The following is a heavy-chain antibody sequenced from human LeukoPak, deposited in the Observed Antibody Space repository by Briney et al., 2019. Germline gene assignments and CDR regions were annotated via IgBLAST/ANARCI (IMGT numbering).Heavy chain of an antibody. Sequence: GGSLRLSCAASGFTFSSYAMHWVRQAPGKGLEWVAVISYDGSNKYYADSVKGRFTISRDNSKNTLYLQMNSLRAEDTAVYYCVLPAVFSFDYWGQGTLVTVSS. J-gene: IGHJ4*02. D-gene: IGHD2-2*01. CDR3: VLPAVFSFDY. CDR2: ISYDGSNK. V-gene: IGHV3-30-3*01. CDR1: GFTFSSYA.